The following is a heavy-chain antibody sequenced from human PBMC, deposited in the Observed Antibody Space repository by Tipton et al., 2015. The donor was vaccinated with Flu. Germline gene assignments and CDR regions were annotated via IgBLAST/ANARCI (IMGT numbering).Heavy chain of an antibody. CDR1: GGSISSGDYY. CDR3: ARDGGGLYGDYNKDPDY. V-gene: IGHV4-30-4*01. CDR2: IYYSGST. D-gene: IGHD4-17*01. J-gene: IGHJ4*02. Sequence: TLSLTCTVSGGSISSGDYYWSWIRQPPGKGLEWIGYIYYSGSTYYNPSLKSRVTISVDTSKNQFSLKLSSVTAADTAVYYCARDGGGLYGDYNKDPDYWGQGTLVTVSS.